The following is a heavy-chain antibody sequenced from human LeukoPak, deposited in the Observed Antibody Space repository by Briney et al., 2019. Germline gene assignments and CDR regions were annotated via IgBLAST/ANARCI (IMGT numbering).Heavy chain of an antibody. Sequence: PGGSLRLSCAASGFTFRNYAMIWVPQAPGKGLEWVSGLSGSDENNYYADSVRGRFTISRDNSKNTLYLQMNSLRAEDTAVYYCAKGEDILAGYWSYFDYWGQGTLVTVSS. CDR2: LSGSDENN. V-gene: IGHV3-23*01. CDR3: AKGEDILAGYWSYFDY. J-gene: IGHJ4*02. CDR1: GFTFRNYA. D-gene: IGHD3-9*01.